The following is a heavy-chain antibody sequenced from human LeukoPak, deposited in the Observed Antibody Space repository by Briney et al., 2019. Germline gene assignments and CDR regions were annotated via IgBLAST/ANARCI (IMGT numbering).Heavy chain of an antibody. Sequence: GGSLRLSCAASVFSFSSYAFHGVRQAPGKGLEGVAVISYDGTNQYYADSVKGRFTISRDNSKTTLYLQMNSLRAEDTSVYYCARDSRLSRWRGTSDYWGQGTLVTVSS. V-gene: IGHV3-30-3*01. CDR1: VFSFSSYA. J-gene: IGHJ4*02. CDR2: ISYDGTNQ. CDR3: ARDSRLSRWRGTSDY. D-gene: IGHD3-16*01.